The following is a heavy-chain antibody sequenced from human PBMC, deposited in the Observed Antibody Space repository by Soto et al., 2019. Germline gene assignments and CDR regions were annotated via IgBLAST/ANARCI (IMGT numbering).Heavy chain of an antibody. CDR3: ARQSGSYYGAFDL. J-gene: IGHJ3*01. CDR2: INSSGST. Sequence: SETLPGTCAVYGWSFTVAYWSWIRQPPGKGLEWIGEINSSGSTNYSPSLKSRVTISVDTSKNQFSLKVNSVTAADTAVYYCARQSGSYYGAFDLWGQGTMVT. CDR1: GWSFTVAY. V-gene: IGHV4-34*01. D-gene: IGHD1-26*01.